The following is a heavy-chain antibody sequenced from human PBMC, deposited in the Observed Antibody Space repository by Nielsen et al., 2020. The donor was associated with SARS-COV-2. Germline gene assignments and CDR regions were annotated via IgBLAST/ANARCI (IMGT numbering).Heavy chain of an antibody. J-gene: IGHJ6*03. CDR2: INYSGST. CDR1: VGTFSDYS. CDR3: AREGDCSQGVCYIRGMDV. Sequence: GSLRLSCAVYVGTFSDYSWSWIRQPPGKGLEWVGEINYSGSTNYNPSLKSRVTISADMSKNQFSLRLSSMTAADTAVYYCAREGDCSQGVCYIRGMDVWGKGTTVTVSS. D-gene: IGHD2-8*01. V-gene: IGHV4-34*01.